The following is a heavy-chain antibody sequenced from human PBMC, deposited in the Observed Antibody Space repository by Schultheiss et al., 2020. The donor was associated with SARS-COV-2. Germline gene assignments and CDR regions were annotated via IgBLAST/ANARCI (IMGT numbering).Heavy chain of an antibody. CDR2: ISYDGSNQ. CDR3: AKLHGPFDY. Sequence: GGSLRLSCAASGFTFDDYAMHWVRQAPGKGLEWVAVISYDGSNQYYADSVKGRFTISRDNSKNTLYLQMNSLRAEDTAVYYCAKLHGPFDYWGQGTLVTVSS. V-gene: IGHV3-30*18. CDR1: GFTFDDYA. J-gene: IGHJ4*02. D-gene: IGHD4-11*01.